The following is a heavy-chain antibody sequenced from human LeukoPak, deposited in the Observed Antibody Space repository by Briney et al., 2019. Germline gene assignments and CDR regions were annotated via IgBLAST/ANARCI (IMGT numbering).Heavy chain of an antibody. CDR3: ARDFDGSSLFDY. CDR2: IYYSGST. D-gene: IGHD6-6*01. CDR1: GGSISSYY. Sequence: SETLSLTCTVSGGSISSYYWSWIRQPPGKGLEWIGYIYYSGSTNYNPSLKSRVTISVDTSKNQFSLRLSSVTAADTAAYYCARDFDGSSLFDYWGQGTLVTVSS. J-gene: IGHJ4*02. V-gene: IGHV4-59*01.